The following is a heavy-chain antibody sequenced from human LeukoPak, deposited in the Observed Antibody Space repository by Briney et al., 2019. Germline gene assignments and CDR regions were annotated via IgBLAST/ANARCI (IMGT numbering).Heavy chain of an antibody. CDR1: GFTFSSYA. Sequence: GGSLRLSCAASGFTFSSYAMHWVRQAPGKGLEWVAVISYDGSNKYYADSVKGRFTISRDNSKNTLYLQMNSLRAEDTAVYYCAREGAQVGYSRKLYGIDVWGQGTTVTVSS. J-gene: IGHJ6*02. CDR2: ISYDGSNK. CDR3: AREGAQVGYSRKLYGIDV. V-gene: IGHV3-30*04. D-gene: IGHD5-18*01.